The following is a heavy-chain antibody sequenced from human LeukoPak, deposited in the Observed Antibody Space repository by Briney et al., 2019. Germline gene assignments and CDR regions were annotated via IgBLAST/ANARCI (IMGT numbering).Heavy chain of an antibody. J-gene: IGHJ5*02. CDR1: GGSFSGYY. D-gene: IGHD3-10*01. CDR2: INHSGST. CDR3: ARGSYYYGSGSWGSKNWFDP. V-gene: IGHV4-34*01. Sequence: SETLSLTCAVYGGSFSGYYWSWIRQPPGKGLEWIGEINHSGSTNYNPSLKSRVTISVDTSKNQFSLKLSSATAADTAVYYCARGSYYYGSGSWGSKNWFDPWGQGTLVTASS.